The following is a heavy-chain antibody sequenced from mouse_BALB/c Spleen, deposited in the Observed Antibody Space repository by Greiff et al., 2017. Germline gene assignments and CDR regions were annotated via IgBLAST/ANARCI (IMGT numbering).Heavy chain of an antibody. CDR1: GFSLTNYG. D-gene: IGHD1-1*02. Sequence: QVQLKESGPGLVAPSQSLSITCTVSGFSLTNYGVNWVRQPPGKGLEWLGMIWGDGSTDYNSALKSRLSISKDNSKSQVFLKMNSLQTDDTARYYCARDSYGPGDYWGQGTTLTVSS. CDR2: IWGDGST. J-gene: IGHJ2*01. V-gene: IGHV2-6-7*01. CDR3: ARDSYGPGDY.